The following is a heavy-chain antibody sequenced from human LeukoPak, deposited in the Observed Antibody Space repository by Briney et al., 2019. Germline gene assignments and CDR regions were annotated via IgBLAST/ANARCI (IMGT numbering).Heavy chain of an antibody. CDR2: MNPNSGNT. CDR1: GYTFTSYD. D-gene: IGHD3-10*01. J-gene: IGHJ5*02. Sequence: ASVKVSCKASGYTFTSYDINWVRQATGQGLEWMGWMNPNSGNTGYAQKLQGRVTTTRNTSISTAYMELSSLRSEDTAVYYCARVGSMVRGVIGDYNWFDPWGQGTLVTVSS. CDR3: ARVGSMVRGVIGDYNWFDP. V-gene: IGHV1-8*01.